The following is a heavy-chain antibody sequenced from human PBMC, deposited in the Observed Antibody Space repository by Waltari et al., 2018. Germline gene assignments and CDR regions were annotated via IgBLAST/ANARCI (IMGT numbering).Heavy chain of an antibody. V-gene: IGHV1-46*01. Sequence: QVQLVQSGAEVKKPGASVKVSCTASGYTFTSYYMHWVRQAPGQGLEWMGIINPSGGSTSYAQKFQGRVTMTRDTSTSTVYMELSSLRSEDTAVYYCARGYSSGWRYYYYYYMDVWGKGTTVTVSS. CDR2: INPSGGST. D-gene: IGHD6-19*01. CDR3: ARGYSSGWRYYYYYYMDV. J-gene: IGHJ6*03. CDR1: GYTFTSYY.